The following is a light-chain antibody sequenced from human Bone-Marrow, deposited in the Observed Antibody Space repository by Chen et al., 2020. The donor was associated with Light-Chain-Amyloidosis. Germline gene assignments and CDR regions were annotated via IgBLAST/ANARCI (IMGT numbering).Light chain of an antibody. CDR1: QNIDDW. Sequence: DIQMTQSPSTLSASVGDRVTITCRACQNIDDWLAWYQQIPGKAPKVLIYRAASLESGVPSRFSGSGFGTDFTLTIDSLQRDDFATYHCQQYYRSPLTVGGGTKVEVK. V-gene: IGKV1-5*03. CDR2: RAA. CDR3: QQYYRSPLT. J-gene: IGKJ4*01.